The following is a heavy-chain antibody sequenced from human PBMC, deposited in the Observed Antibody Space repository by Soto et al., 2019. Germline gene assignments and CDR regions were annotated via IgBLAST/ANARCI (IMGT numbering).Heavy chain of an antibody. CDR1: GFTFDDYA. CDR2: ISWNSGSI. J-gene: IGHJ4*02. D-gene: IGHD6-6*01. CDR3: AKVWVSFSSSHLFDY. V-gene: IGHV3-9*01. Sequence: EVQLVESGGGLVQPGRSLRPSCAASGFTFDDYAMHWVRQAPGEGLEWVSGISWNSGSIGYADSVKGRFTISRDNAKNSMYLHMNSLRAEDTALYYCAKVWVSFSSSHLFDYWGQGTLVTVSS.